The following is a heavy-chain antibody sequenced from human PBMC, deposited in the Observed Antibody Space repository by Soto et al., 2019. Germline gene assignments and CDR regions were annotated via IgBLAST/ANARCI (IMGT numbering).Heavy chain of an antibody. CDR2: IYWDEDK. CDR1: GFSLSTSGVG. V-gene: IGHV2-5*02. Sequence: QITLKESGPTLVKPTQTLTLTCTLSGFSLSTSGVGVGWIRQPPGKALEWLALIYWDEDKRYSPSLKSRLTITKDTSTNVVVLTMTNMDPVDTGTYYCAHKGGRGAGMDVWGQGATVTVSS. D-gene: IGHD2-15*01. CDR3: AHKGGRGAGMDV. J-gene: IGHJ6*02.